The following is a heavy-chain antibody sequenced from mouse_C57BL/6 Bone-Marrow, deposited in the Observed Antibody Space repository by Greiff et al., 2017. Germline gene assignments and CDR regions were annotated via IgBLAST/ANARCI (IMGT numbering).Heavy chain of an antibody. CDR1: GYTFTSYW. V-gene: IGHV1-69*01. Sequence: QVQLQQPGAELVMPGASVKLSCKASGYTFTSYWMHWVKQRPGQGLEWIGEIDPSDSYTNYNQKFKGKSTLTVDKSSSTAYMQLSSLTSEDSAVYYCARGGLKGDWFAYWGQGTLVTVSA. CDR2: IDPSDSYT. CDR3: ARGGLKGDWFAY. D-gene: IGHD1-3*01. J-gene: IGHJ3*01.